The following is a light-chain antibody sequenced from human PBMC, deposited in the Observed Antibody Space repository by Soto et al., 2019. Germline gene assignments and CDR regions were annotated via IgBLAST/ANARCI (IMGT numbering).Light chain of an antibody. V-gene: IGKV1-5*01. CDR1: QSISSW. CDR3: QLYNSYWT. CDR2: DAS. J-gene: IGKJ1*01. Sequence: DIQMTQSPSTLSASVGDRVTITCRASQSISSWLAWYQQKPGKAPKLLIYDASSLESGVPSRFSGSGSGTEFTLTSISLQPYEFATYYCQLYNSYWTFGQGTKVEIK.